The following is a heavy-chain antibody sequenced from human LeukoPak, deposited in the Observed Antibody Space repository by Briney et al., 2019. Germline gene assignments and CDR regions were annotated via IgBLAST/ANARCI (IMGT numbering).Heavy chain of an antibody. CDR3: ARVVPGTGFFY. V-gene: IGHV3-21*01. Sequence: PGGPLRLSCAASGFTFSSYTMNWVRQAPGKGLEWVSSISSSSSHIYYADSVKGRFTISRDNAKNSLYLQMNSLRAEGTAVYYCARVVPGTGFFYWGQGTLVTVSS. D-gene: IGHD2-8*02. CDR2: ISSSSSHI. CDR1: GFTFSSYT. J-gene: IGHJ4*02.